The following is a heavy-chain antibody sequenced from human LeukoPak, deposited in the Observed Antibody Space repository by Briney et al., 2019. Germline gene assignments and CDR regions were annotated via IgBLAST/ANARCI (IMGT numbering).Heavy chain of an antibody. J-gene: IGHJ4*02. D-gene: IGHD2-2*02. CDR1: GGSISSSSYY. V-gene: IGHV4-39*07. Sequence: PSETLSLTCTVSGGSISSSSYYWGWIRQPPGKGLEWIGSIYYSGSTYYNPSLKSRVTISVDTSKNQFSLKPSSVTAADTAVYYCARQGSRYCSSTSCYRFIAANYFDYWGQGTLVTVSS. CDR2: IYYSGST. CDR3: ARQGSRYCSSTSCYRFIAANYFDY.